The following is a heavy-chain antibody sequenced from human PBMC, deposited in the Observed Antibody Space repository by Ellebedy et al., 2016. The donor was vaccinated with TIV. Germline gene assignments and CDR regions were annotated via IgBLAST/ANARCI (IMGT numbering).Heavy chain of an antibody. V-gene: IGHV3-23*01. D-gene: IGHD3-10*01. CDR1: GFTFSSYS. J-gene: IGHJ4*02. CDR2: ISGSGGGT. CDR3: AKDSVYYYGSGTYGFNY. Sequence: GESLKISXAASGFTFSSYSMNWVRQAPGKGLEWVSSISGSGGGTYYADSVKGRFTISRDNSKNTVYLQMNSLRAEDTAVYYCAKDSVYYYGSGTYGFNYWGQGTPVTVSS.